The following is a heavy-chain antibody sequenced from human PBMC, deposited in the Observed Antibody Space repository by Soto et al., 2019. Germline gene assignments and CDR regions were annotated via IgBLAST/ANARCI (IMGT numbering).Heavy chain of an antibody. J-gene: IGHJ5*02. CDR3: ARDRGDFWSGYSLFDP. V-gene: IGHV3-30-3*01. D-gene: IGHD3-3*01. Sequence: PGGSLRLSCAASGFTFSSYSMHWVRQAPGKGLEWVAVISYDGSNKYYADSVKGRFTISRDNPKNTLYLQMNSLRAEDTAVYYCARDRGDFWSGYSLFDPWGQGTLVTVSS. CDR2: ISYDGSNK. CDR1: GFTFSSYS.